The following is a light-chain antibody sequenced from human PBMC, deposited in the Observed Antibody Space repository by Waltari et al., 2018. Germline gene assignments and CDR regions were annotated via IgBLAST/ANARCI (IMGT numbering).Light chain of an antibody. V-gene: IGKV3-11*01. CDR1: QSVGNF. J-gene: IGKJ4*01. CDR2: DVS. CDR3: QQRGNWAPLT. Sequence: VLTQSPATLYLSPGERATLSCRASQSVGNFLAWYRQKPGPPPRLVIYDVSHRATGTPARFSGSGSGTDFTLTISTLQPEDFAFYFCQQRGNWAPLTFGGGTEVVIK.